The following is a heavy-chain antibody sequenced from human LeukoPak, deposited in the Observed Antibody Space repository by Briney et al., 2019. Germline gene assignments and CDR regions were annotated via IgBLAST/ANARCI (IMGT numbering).Heavy chain of an antibody. CDR3: ARSHIAARRGPFDI. CDR2: IYPGDSDT. CDR1: GYTFTNYW. J-gene: IGHJ3*02. D-gene: IGHD6-6*01. Sequence: GESLQISCKGSGYTFTNYWLGWVRQLPGKGLEWMAIIYPGDSDTRYSPSFQGQVTISVDESIRTAYLQWSSLRASDTGIYYCARSHIAARRGPFDIWGQGTMVTVSS. V-gene: IGHV5-51*01.